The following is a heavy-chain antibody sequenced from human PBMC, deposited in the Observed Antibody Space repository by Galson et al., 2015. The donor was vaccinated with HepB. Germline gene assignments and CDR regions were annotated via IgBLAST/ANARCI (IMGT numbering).Heavy chain of an antibody. Sequence: SLRLSCAASGSTLRDYAMHWVRQPPGKGLEWVASIYWNSNRIDYADSVKGRFSISRDNAKNLVYLQMNSLRSEDTAFYYCTKDTSPGGADYWGQGTLVTVSP. V-gene: IGHV3-9*01. CDR3: TKDTSPGGADY. CDR1: GSTLRDYA. J-gene: IGHJ4*02. CDR2: IYWNSNRI. D-gene: IGHD1-26*01.